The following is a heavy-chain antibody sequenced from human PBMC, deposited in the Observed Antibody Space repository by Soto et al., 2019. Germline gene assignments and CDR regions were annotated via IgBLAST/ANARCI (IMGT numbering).Heavy chain of an antibody. V-gene: IGHV3-23*01. CDR2: ISGSGGNST. CDR3: AKGGGSCCFDN. Sequence: EVQLLESGGGLVQPGGSLRLSCAASGFTFSTYAMSWVRQAQGKGLEWVSAISGSGGNSTFYGDSVKGRFTISRDNSKNTLYLQMNSLGAEDTAVYYCAKGGGSCCFDNWGQGTLVTVSS. D-gene: IGHD2-15*01. J-gene: IGHJ4*02. CDR1: GFTFSTYA.